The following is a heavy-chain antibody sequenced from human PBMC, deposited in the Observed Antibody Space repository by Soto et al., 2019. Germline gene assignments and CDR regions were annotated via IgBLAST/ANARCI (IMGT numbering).Heavy chain of an antibody. CDR1: GFTFSSYG. CDR2: IWYDGINE. CDR3: ARGGGYCTGRNCFSGFDY. J-gene: IGHJ4*02. Sequence: QVQLVESGGGVVQPGRSLRLSCAASGFTFSSYGMHWVRQAPGKGLEWVAVIWYDGINEYYADSVKGRFTISRDNSKNTLNLQMNSLRCEDTAVYYCARGGGYCTGRNCFSGFDYWGQGTLVTLSS. D-gene: IGHD2-8*02. V-gene: IGHV3-33*01.